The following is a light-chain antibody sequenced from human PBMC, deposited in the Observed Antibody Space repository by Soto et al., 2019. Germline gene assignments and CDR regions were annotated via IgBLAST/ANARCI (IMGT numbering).Light chain of an antibody. CDR1: QSVSSN. CDR3: QQFNNGPPLT. CDR2: AAS. V-gene: IGKV3-15*01. Sequence: EIVMTQSPATLSVSPGERATLSCRTSQSVSSNLAWYQQKPGQAPRLLIYAASTRATGVPARFSGSGSGTEFTLTISSLQSEDFAVYYCQQFNNGPPLTFGGGTKVEIK. J-gene: IGKJ4*01.